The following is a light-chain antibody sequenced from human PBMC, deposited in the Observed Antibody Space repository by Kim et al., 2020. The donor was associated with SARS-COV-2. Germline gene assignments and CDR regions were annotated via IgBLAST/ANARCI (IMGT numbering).Light chain of an antibody. V-gene: IGKV3-20*01. CDR2: HTS. J-gene: IGKJ4*01. CDR1: QTIISIY. Sequence: EIVLTQSPGTLSLFPGERATLSCRASQTIISIYLGWYQQKPGQPPRLLIYHTSRRATGIPDRFSGGGSGTDFTLTISRLEPEDFAVYYCQQYGTSPITFGGGTKVEI. CDR3: QQYGTSPIT.